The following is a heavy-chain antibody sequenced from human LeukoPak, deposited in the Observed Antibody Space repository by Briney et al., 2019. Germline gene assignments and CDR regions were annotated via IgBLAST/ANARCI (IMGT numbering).Heavy chain of an antibody. V-gene: IGHV7-4-1*02. CDR1: GYTFTSYS. J-gene: IGHJ6*03. D-gene: IGHD6-6*01. CDR3: ARHTAARPYYYYYYMDV. Sequence: ASVKVSCKASGYTFTSYSMNWVRQAPGQGLEWMGWINTNTGNPTYAQGFTGRFVFSLDTSVSTAYLQISSLKASDTAMYYCARHTAARPYYYYYYMDVWGKGTTVTVSS. CDR2: INTNTGNP.